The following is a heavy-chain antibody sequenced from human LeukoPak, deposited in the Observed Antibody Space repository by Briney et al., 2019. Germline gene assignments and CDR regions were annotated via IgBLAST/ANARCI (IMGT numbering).Heavy chain of an antibody. CDR3: AREALMVYANWFDP. J-gene: IGHJ5*02. V-gene: IGHV4-30-4*08. CDR2: IYYSGST. Sequence: SQTLSLTCTVSGGSISSGDDYWSWIRQPPGKGLEWIGYIYYSGSTYYNPSLKSRVTISVDTSKNQFSLKLSSVTAADTAVYYCAREALMVYANWFDPWGQGTLVTVSS. CDR1: GGSISSGDDY. D-gene: IGHD2-8*01.